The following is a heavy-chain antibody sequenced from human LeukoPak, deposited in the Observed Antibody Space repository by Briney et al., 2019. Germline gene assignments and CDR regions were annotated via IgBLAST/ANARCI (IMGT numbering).Heavy chain of an antibody. J-gene: IGHJ3*02. D-gene: IGHD7-27*01. CDR1: GGSVNSYY. CDR2: IYTTGRT. CDR3: AKILGSGVWYGFDI. Sequence: SETLSLTCSVSGGSVNSYYWSWIRQPPGKGLEWIGYIYTTGRTNYNPSLKSRVTISVDTSKNQFSLKLSSVTTADTAVYYCAKILGSGVWYGFDIWGQGTMVTVSS. V-gene: IGHV4-4*09.